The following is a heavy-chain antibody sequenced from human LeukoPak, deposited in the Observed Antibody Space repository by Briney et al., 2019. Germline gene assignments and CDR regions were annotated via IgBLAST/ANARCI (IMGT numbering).Heavy chain of an antibody. CDR1: GFTFDDYG. J-gene: IGHJ4*02. CDR2: INWNGGST. CDR3: AGYCSGGSCTTFDY. D-gene: IGHD2-15*01. Sequence: GGSLRLSCAASGFTFDDYGMSWVRQAPGKGLEWVSGINWNGGSTGYADSVKGRFTISRDNAKNSLYLQMNSLRAEDTALYYCAGYCSGGSCTTFDYWGQGALVTVSS. V-gene: IGHV3-20*04.